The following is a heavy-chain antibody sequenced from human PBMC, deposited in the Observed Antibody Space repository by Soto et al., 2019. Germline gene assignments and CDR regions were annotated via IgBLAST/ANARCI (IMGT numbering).Heavy chain of an antibody. V-gene: IGHV1-8*01. CDR2: MNPNSGNT. D-gene: IGHD6-13*01. CDR1: GYTFTSYD. CDR3: ARGSAAAGTYYYYGMDV. J-gene: IGHJ6*02. Sequence: GASVKVSCKASGYTFTSYDINWVRQATGQGLEWMGWMNPNSGNTGYAQKFQGRVTMTRNTSISTAYMELSSLKAEDTAVYYCARGSAAAGTYYYYGMDVWGQGTTVTVSS.